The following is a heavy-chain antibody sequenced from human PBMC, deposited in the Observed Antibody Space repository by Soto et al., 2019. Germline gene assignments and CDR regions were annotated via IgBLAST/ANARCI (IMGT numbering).Heavy chain of an antibody. Sequence: ASVKVSCKASGYXFTSYYMHWVRQAPGQGLEWMGIINPSGGSTSYAQKFQGRVTMTRDTSTSTVYMELSSLRSDDTAVYYCARASGSSYWFDPWGQGTLVTVSS. D-gene: IGHD1-26*01. J-gene: IGHJ5*02. CDR3: ARASGSSYWFDP. CDR1: GYXFTSYY. V-gene: IGHV1-46*01. CDR2: INPSGGST.